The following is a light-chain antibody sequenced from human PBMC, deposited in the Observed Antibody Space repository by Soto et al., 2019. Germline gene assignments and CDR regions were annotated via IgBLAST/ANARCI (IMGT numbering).Light chain of an antibody. Sequence: QSVLTQPPSVSAAPGQKVTISCSGSSSNIGNNYVSWYQQLPGTAPKLLIYDNSQRPSGIPDRFSGSKSGTSATLDITGLQTGDEADYYCGTWDSSLSVFYVFGTGTKVTVL. CDR3: GTWDSSLSVFYV. V-gene: IGLV1-51*01. CDR2: DNS. CDR1: SSNIGNNY. J-gene: IGLJ1*01.